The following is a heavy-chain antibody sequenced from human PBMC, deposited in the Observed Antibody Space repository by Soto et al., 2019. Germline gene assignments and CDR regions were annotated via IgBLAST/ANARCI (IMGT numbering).Heavy chain of an antibody. CDR2: INPNSGGT. Sequence: ASVKVSCKASGYTFTGYYMHWVRQAPGQGLEWMGWINPNSGGTNYAQKFQGWVTMTRDTSISTAYMELSRLRSDDTAVYYCARGHSSSWMYYFDYWGQGTLVTVSS. D-gene: IGHD6-13*01. CDR1: GYTFTGYY. CDR3: ARGHSSSWMYYFDY. J-gene: IGHJ4*02. V-gene: IGHV1-2*04.